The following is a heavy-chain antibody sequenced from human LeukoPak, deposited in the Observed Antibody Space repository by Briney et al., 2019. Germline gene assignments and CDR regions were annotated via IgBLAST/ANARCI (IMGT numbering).Heavy chain of an antibody. V-gene: IGHV3-30*02. D-gene: IGHD3-16*01. CDR3: AKNGPDYIWGNYLDY. CDR1: GFTFSTYG. Sequence: GGSLRLSCAASGFTFSTYGMHWVRQAPGKGLEWVAFIRYDGNNKYYADSVKGRFTISRDHSKNMLYLEMKSLRPEDTAVYYCAKNGPDYIWGNYLDYWGQGTLVTVSS. CDR2: IRYDGNNK. J-gene: IGHJ4*02.